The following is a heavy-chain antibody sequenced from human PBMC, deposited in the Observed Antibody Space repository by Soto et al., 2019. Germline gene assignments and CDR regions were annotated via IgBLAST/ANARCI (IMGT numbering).Heavy chain of an antibody. CDR3: ARSSTYNFDSSGYYDY. CDR2: INPNSGGA. Sequence: ASVKVSCKASGYTFTGYYMHWVRQAPGQGLEWMGWINPNSGGANYAQSFQGRVTLTRDASINTAYMDLTRLTSGDAAVYYCARSSTYNFDSSGYYDYWGQGTLVTVSS. D-gene: IGHD3-22*01. V-gene: IGHV1-2*02. J-gene: IGHJ4*02. CDR1: GYTFTGYY.